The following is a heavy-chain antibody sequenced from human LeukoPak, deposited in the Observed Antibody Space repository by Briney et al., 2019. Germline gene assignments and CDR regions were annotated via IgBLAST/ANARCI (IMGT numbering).Heavy chain of an antibody. D-gene: IGHD3-10*01. Sequence: GGSLRLSCAASGFTFSSYAMSWVRQAPGKGLEWVSVISGSGGSTYYADSVKGRFTISRDNSKNTLYLQMNSLRAEDTAVYYCAKEGPSIWFGEFDGFDYWGQGTLVTVSS. CDR1: GFTFSSYA. J-gene: IGHJ4*02. CDR2: ISGSGGST. V-gene: IGHV3-23*01. CDR3: AKEGPSIWFGEFDGFDY.